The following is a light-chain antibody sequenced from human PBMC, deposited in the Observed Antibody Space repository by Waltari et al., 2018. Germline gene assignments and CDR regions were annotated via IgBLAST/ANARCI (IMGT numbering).Light chain of an antibody. CDR3: SLYTGSGIWV. Sequence: DPDTPSRSPRTLVCDATIRSSVVPDRFSGSILGHKAALTITGGQADDESDYYCSLYTGSGIWVFGGGTKLTVL. CDR2: DAT. V-gene: IGLV8-61*01. J-gene: IGLJ3*02.